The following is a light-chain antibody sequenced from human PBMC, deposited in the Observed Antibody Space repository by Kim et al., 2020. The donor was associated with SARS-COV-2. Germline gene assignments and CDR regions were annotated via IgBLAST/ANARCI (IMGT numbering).Light chain of an antibody. J-gene: IGLJ1*01. CDR2: SSN. Sequence: PGQRVTISCSISSSNIGSNTVNWYQHLPGTAPPLLIYSSNLRPSGVPDRFSASKSGTSASLTISGLQSDDEGDYYCATWDDSLTEVFGTGTKAPS. V-gene: IGLV1-44*01. CDR3: ATWDDSLTEV. CDR1: SSNIGSNT.